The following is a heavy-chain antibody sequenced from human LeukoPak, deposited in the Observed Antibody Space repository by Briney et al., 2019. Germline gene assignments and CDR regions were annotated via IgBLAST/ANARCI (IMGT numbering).Heavy chain of an antibody. CDR3: ARDKGGRVDY. J-gene: IGHJ4*02. Sequence: RSSETLSLTYTVSGGSISSGGYHWSWIRQHPGKGLEWIGYIYYSGSTYYNPSLKSRVTISVDTSKNQFSLKLSSVTAADTAVYYCARDKGGRVDYWGQGTLVTVSS. D-gene: IGHD2-15*01. V-gene: IGHV4-31*03. CDR2: IYYSGST. CDR1: GGSISSGGYH.